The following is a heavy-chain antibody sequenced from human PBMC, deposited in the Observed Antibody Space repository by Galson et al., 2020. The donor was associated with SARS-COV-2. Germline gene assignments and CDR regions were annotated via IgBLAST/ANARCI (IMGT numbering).Heavy chain of an antibody. V-gene: IGHV4-39*01. CDR2: IYYSGST. J-gene: IGHJ6*02. CDR1: GGSISSSSYY. D-gene: IGHD1-7*01. CDR3: ARLYGTISYYYGMDV. Sequence: SETLSLTCTVSGGSISSSSYYWGWIRQPPGKGLEWIGSIYYSGSTYYNPSLKSRVTISVDTSKNQFSLKLSSVTAADTAVYYCARLYGTISYYYGMDVWGQGTTVTVSS.